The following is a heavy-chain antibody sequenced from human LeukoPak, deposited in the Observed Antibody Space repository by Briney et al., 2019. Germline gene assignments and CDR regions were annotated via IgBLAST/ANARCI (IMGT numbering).Heavy chain of an antibody. CDR2: IYHSGST. CDR3: ARGPYSYDSSGAFDI. V-gene: IGHV4-38-2*02. D-gene: IGHD3-22*01. J-gene: IGHJ3*02. CDR1: GYSISSGYY. Sequence: SETLSLTCTVSGYSISSGYYWGWIRQPPGKWLEWIGSIYHSGSTYYNPSLKSRVTISVDTSKNQFSLKLSSVTAADTAVYYCARGPYSYDSSGAFDIWGQGTMVTVPS.